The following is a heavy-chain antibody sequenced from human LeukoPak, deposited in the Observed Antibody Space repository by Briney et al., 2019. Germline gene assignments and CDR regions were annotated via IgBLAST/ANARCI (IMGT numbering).Heavy chain of an antibody. CDR2: INPNSGGT. D-gene: IGHD3-10*01. V-gene: IGHV1-2*02. CDR1: GYTFTGYY. J-gene: IGHJ4*02. CDR3: ARLPTMVRGAPTDC. Sequence: GASVKVSCKASGYTFTGYYMHWVRQAPGQGLEWMGWINPNSGGTNYAQKFQGRVTMTRDTSISTAYMELSRLRSDDTAVYYCARLPTMVRGAPTDCWGQGTLVTVSS.